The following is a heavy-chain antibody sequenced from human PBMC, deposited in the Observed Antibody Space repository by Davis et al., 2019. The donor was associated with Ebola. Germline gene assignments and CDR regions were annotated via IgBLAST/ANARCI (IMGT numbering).Heavy chain of an antibody. J-gene: IGHJ5*02. CDR3: ARGRSITIFGVVIYWFDP. D-gene: IGHD3-3*01. CDR1: GGTFSSYA. Sequence: SVKVSCKASGGTFSSYAISWVRQAPGQGLEWMGRIIPILGIANYAQKFQGRVTMTRNTSISTAYMELSSLRSEDTAVYYCARGRSITIFGVVIYWFDPWGQGTLVTVSS. V-gene: IGHV1-69*04. CDR2: IIPILGIA.